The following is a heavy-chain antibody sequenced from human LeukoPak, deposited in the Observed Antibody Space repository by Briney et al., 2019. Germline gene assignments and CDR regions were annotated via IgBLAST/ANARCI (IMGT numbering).Heavy chain of an antibody. CDR3: AKLYTSRWYNDY. CDR2: LSNIGSST. CDR1: GVMFPSYW. J-gene: IGHJ4*02. V-gene: IGHV3-23*01. Sequence: GGSLRLSCAASGVMFPSYWMTWVRQAPGKGLEWVSALSNIGSSTSYADSVKGRFTISRDNSKNTLYLQMNSLRAEDTAVYYCAKLYTSRWYNDYWGQGTLVTVSS. D-gene: IGHD6-13*01.